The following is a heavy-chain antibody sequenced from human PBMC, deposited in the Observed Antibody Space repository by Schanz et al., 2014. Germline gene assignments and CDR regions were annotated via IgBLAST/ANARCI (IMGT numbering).Heavy chain of an antibody. CDR3: AREGTQNVVVVDATPWFDP. CDR2: INPNSGST. J-gene: IGHJ5*02. CDR1: GYTFTDYH. D-gene: IGHD2-15*01. V-gene: IGHV1-2*06. Sequence: QVQLVQSGAEVKKPGASVKVSCKSSGYTFTDYHIHWVRQAPGQGLEYMGRINPNSGSTNFAQKFQGRVTMTRDTSISTVYMELSRLRSDDTAVYYCAREGTQNVVVVDATPWFDPWGQGTLVTVSS.